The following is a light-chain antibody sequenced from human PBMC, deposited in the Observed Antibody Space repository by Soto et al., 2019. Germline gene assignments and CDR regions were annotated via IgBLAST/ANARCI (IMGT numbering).Light chain of an antibody. CDR3: QLSNSYSQR. CDR1: QSISTW. Sequence: DIQRTQSPSTLSASVGDRVTSTCRAIQSISTWLALYQQEPGQAPKLLIHKASSLQRGVPSRFSGSGSGTDFTLTFCSLHPDDFASYYCQLSNSYSQRFGQGTNVDI. J-gene: IGKJ1*01. CDR2: KAS. V-gene: IGKV1-5*03.